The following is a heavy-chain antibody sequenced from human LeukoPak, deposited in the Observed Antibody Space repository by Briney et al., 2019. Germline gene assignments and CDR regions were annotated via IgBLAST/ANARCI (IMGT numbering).Heavy chain of an antibody. V-gene: IGHV3-53*01. CDR3: ARRAGAYSHPYDY. J-gene: IGHJ4*02. CDR2: IYSDNT. D-gene: IGHD4/OR15-4a*01. CDR1: GFTVSSNS. Sequence: GGSLRLSCTVSGFTVSSNSMNWARQAPGKGLEWVSFIYSDNTHYSDSVKGRFTISRDNSKNTLYLQMNSLRAEDTAVYYCARRAGAYSHPYDYWGQGTLVTVSS.